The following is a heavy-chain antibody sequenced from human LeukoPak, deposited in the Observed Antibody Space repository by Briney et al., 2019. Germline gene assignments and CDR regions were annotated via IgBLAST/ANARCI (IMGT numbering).Heavy chain of an antibody. Sequence: GGSLRLSCAASGFTFSSCAMNWVRQAPGKGLEWVSGISASGGITHYADSVRGRFTISRDNSKNTLYLQMNSLRAEDTAVYYCAKYERGAFDIWGQGTMVTVSS. D-gene: IGHD3-16*01. V-gene: IGHV3-23*01. CDR1: GFTFSSCA. J-gene: IGHJ3*02. CDR2: ISASGGIT. CDR3: AKYERGAFDI.